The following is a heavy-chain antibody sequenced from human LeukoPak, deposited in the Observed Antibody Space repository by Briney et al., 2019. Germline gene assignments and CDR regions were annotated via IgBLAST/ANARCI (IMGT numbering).Heavy chain of an antibody. CDR3: VKDSPPRYSGSPPAY. Sequence: PGGSLRLSCAASVYTFSSYWMSWVRQAPWKGLEWMANINKDGGEKYYVDSVKGRFTISRDNAKNSLYLQMNSLRADDTAVYYCVKDSPPRYSGSPPAYWGQGTLVTVSS. D-gene: IGHD1-26*01. J-gene: IGHJ4*02. V-gene: IGHV3-7*03. CDR2: INKDGGEK. CDR1: VYTFSSYW.